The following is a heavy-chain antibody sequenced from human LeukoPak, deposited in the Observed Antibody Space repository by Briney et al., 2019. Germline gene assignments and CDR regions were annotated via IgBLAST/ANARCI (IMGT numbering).Heavy chain of an antibody. CDR1: GFTFSSYA. J-gene: IGHJ3*02. D-gene: IGHD6-6*01. Sequence: QSGGSLRLSCAASGFTFSSYAMSWVRQAPGKGLEWVAVISYDGSNKYYADSVKGRFTISRDNSKNTLYLQMNSLRAEDTAVYYCAKDHGSSRAFDIWGQGTMVTVSS. V-gene: IGHV3-30*18. CDR3: AKDHGSSRAFDI. CDR2: ISYDGSNK.